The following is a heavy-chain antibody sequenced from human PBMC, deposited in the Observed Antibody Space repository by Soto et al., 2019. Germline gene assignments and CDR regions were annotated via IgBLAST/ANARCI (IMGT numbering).Heavy chain of an antibody. CDR1: GFTFSSYG. D-gene: IGHD3-22*01. CDR3: IRDGYDYDSSSDYFGY. V-gene: IGHV3-30*03. Sequence: GGSLRLSCAASGFTFSSYGMHWVRQAPGKGLEWVAVISYDGSNKYYADSVKGRFTISRDNSKNTLYLQMNSLRAEDTVVYYCIRDGYDYDSSSDYFGYWGQGTLVTVSS. CDR2: ISYDGSNK. J-gene: IGHJ4*02.